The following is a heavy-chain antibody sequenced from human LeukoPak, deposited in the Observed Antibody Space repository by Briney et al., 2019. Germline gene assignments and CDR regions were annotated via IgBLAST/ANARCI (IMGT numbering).Heavy chain of an antibody. J-gene: IGHJ5*02. D-gene: IGHD5/OR15-5a*01. V-gene: IGHV4-38-2*01. CDR1: GYSISSPYY. CDR2: IYHSGNT. CDR3: ARHEVFNWFDP. Sequence: PSETLTLTCAVSGYSISSPYYWGWIRQPPGEGLEWIGSIYHSGNTYYNPSLKSRFTISVDTSKNQFSLKIRSVAAADTALYYCARHEVFNWFDPWGQGTLITVS.